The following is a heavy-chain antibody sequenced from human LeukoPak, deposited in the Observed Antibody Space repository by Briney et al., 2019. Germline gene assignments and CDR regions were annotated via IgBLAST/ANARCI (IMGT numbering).Heavy chain of an antibody. V-gene: IGHV1-2*02. CDR3: ARGPHWNPHFDY. CDR1: GFTFTAYH. D-gene: IGHD1-1*01. CDR2: INPNSGGT. Sequence: ASVKVSCKASGFTFTAYHMHWVRQAPGQGLEWMGWINPNSGGTNYAQKFQGRVTMTRDTSISTAYMELSGLRSDDTAVYYCARGPHWNPHFDYWGQGTLVTVSS. J-gene: IGHJ4*02.